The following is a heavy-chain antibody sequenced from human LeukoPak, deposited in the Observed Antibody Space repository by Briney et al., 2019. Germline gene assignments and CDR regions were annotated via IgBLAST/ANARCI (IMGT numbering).Heavy chain of an antibody. CDR3: ATAEGYYYYMDV. CDR2: VIPIFGTA. V-gene: IGHV1-69*05. Sequence: GSSVKVSCKASGGTFRRYAMSGVRQAPGQGLEGMGGVIPIFGTANYAQKFQGRVTITTDEYTSTAYMELSSLKSEDTAVYYCATAEGYYYYMDVWGKGTTVTVSS. J-gene: IGHJ6*03. CDR1: GGTFRRYA.